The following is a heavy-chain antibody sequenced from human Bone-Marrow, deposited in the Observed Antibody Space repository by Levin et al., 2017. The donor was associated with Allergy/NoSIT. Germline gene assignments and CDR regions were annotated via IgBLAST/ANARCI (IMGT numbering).Heavy chain of an antibody. Sequence: PGESLKISCQTSGDTFNSYSISWVRQAPGQGLEWMGRIIPLLGTVDYAQRFQARVTISADTSTSTGYMDLSRLRSDDTAVYYCASGEQFGEYFQHWGQGTLVTVSS. CDR1: GDTFNSYS. J-gene: IGHJ1*01. CDR3: ASGEQFGEYFQH. V-gene: IGHV1-69*08. D-gene: IGHD3-10*01. CDR2: IIPLLGTV.